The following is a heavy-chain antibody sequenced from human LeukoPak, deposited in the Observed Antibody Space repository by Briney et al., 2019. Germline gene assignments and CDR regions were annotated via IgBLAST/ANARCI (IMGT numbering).Heavy chain of an antibody. V-gene: IGHV3-30*18. Sequence: GGSLRLSCAASGFTFRSYGMHWVRQAPGRGLEWVAVISYDGSNEYYVDPVKGRFNISRDNSKNTLYLQMHSLRVEDTARYYCAKGGNDFYYYGLDVWGQGTTVTVSS. CDR3: AKGGNDFYYYGLDV. D-gene: IGHD1-1*01. CDR2: ISYDGSNE. J-gene: IGHJ6*02. CDR1: GFTFRSYG.